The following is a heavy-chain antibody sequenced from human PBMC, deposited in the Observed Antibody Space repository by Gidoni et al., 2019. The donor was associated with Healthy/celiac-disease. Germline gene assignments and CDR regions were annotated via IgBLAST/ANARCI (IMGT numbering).Heavy chain of an antibody. Sequence: QVQLVQSGAEVKKPGSSVKVSCKASGGTFRSYAISWVRQAPGQGLEWMGGIIPTFGTANYAQKVQGRVTITADKSTSTAYMELSSLRSEDTAVYYCASSSYTFGGVIVPHFDYWGQGTLVTVSS. CDR1: GGTFRSYA. J-gene: IGHJ4*02. V-gene: IGHV1-69*06. CDR3: ASSSYTFGGVIVPHFDY. D-gene: IGHD3-16*02. CDR2: IIPTFGTA.